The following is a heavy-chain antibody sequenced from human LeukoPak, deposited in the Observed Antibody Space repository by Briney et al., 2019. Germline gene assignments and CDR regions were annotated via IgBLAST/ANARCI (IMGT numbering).Heavy chain of an antibody. Sequence: PGGSLRLSCAASGFTFSDYYMSWIRQAPGKGLEWVSYISSSGSTIYYADSVKGRLTISRDNAKNSLYLQMNSLRAEDTAVYYCARENNRYCSGGSCYYLDYWGQGTLVTVSS. CDR1: GFTFSDYY. V-gene: IGHV3-11*01. D-gene: IGHD2-15*01. CDR2: ISSSGSTI. J-gene: IGHJ4*02. CDR3: ARENNRYCSGGSCYYLDY.